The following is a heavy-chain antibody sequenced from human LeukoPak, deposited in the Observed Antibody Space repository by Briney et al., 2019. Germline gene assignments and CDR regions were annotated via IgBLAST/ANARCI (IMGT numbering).Heavy chain of an antibody. CDR1: GFTFSSYE. D-gene: IGHD6-19*01. CDR3: ARDNSWYSSGWYFDY. Sequence: GGSLRLSCAASGFTFSSYEMNWVRQAPWKGLEWVSYISSSGSTIYYADSVKGRFTISRDNAKNSLYLQMNSLRAEDTAVYYCARDNSWYSSGWYFDYWGQGTLVTVSS. CDR2: ISSSGSTI. J-gene: IGHJ4*02. V-gene: IGHV3-48*03.